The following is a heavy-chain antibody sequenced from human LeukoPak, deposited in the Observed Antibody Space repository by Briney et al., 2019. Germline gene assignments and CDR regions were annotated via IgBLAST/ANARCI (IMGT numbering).Heavy chain of an antibody. CDR3: ARHPGRSNWFDT. J-gene: IGHJ5*02. V-gene: IGHV4-39*01. CDR1: GGSISSSTYY. Sequence: SETLSLTCTVSGGSISSSTYYWDWIRQSPGTGLEWIGNVHYSGETYYKSSFASRVTMSLDASRNQFSLKLTSVTAADTAVYYCARHPGRSNWFDTWGQGILVTFSS. D-gene: IGHD1-14*01. CDR2: VHYSGET.